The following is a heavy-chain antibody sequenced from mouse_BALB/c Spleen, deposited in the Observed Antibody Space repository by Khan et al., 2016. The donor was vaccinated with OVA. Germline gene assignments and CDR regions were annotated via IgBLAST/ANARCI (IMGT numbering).Heavy chain of an antibody. CDR1: GYTFTDYY. J-gene: IGHJ1*01. V-gene: IGHV1-26*01. CDR3: TRGLFDV. Sequence: VQLQQSGPELVKPGASVKMSCKASGYTFTDYYMKWVKQSQGKSLEWIGDINPDNGDTFYNQKFKGKATLTDDKSSSTAYMQLNSLTSEDSAIYFCTRGLFDVWGAGTTVTVSS. CDR2: INPDNGDT.